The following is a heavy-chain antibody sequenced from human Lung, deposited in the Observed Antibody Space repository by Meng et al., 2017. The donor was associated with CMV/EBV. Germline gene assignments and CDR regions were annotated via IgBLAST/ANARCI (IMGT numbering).Heavy chain of an antibody. Sequence: FTADDYYTSSIRHAPGKGLEWVSYISTASTIKYADSVKGRFTISRANAKNSLYLQMNSLRAEDTVVYYCARVYGDYHGVAARDYFDYWGQGTLVTVSS. V-gene: IGHV3-11*01. CDR3: ARVYGDYHGVAARDYFDY. CDR2: ISTASTI. D-gene: IGHD4-17*01. CDR1: FTADDYY. J-gene: IGHJ4*02.